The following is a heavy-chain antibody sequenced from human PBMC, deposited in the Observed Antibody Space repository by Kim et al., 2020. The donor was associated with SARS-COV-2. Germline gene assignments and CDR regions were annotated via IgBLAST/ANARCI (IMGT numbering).Heavy chain of an antibody. D-gene: IGHD2-15*01. J-gene: IGHJ5*02. V-gene: IGHV1-18*01. Sequence: NYAQKLPGRVTMTTDTSTSTAYMGLRSLRSDDTAVYYCARQGLLPNWFDPWGQGTLVTVSS. CDR3: ARQGLLPNWFDP.